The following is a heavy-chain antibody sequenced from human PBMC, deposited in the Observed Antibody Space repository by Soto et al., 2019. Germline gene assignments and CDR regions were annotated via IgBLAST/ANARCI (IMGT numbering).Heavy chain of an antibody. Sequence: GGSLRLSCTASGFTFGDYAMSWVRQAPGKGLEWVGFIRSKAYGGTTEYAASVKGRFTISRDDAKSIAYLQMTSLKTEDTAVYYCTRAPDYDFWSGYYTGYGSYFDYWGQGTLVTVSS. J-gene: IGHJ4*02. CDR3: TRAPDYDFWSGYYTGYGSYFDY. CDR1: GFTFGDYA. D-gene: IGHD3-3*01. CDR2: IRSKAYGGTT. V-gene: IGHV3-49*04.